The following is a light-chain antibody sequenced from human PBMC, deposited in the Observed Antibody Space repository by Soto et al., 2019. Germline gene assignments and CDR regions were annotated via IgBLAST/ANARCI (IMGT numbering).Light chain of an antibody. Sequence: QSALTQTPSASGSPGQSVTISCTGTSNDVGGYNYVSWYQQRPGKAPKLMIYDVTKRPSGVPDRFSGSKAGNTASLIVSGLQADDEADYYCSSYAGTNIVIFGEGTKLTVL. CDR3: SSYAGTNIVI. CDR1: SNDVGGYNY. J-gene: IGLJ2*01. V-gene: IGLV2-8*01. CDR2: DVT.